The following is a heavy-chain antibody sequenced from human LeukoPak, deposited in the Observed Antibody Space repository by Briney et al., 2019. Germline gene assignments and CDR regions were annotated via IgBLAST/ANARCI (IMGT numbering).Heavy chain of an antibody. CDR2: IKEDGSEI. CDR1: GFTFNTDW. V-gene: IGHV3-7*03. D-gene: IGHD2/OR15-2a*01. CDR3: ARGVYYFDC. J-gene: IGHJ4*02. Sequence: PGGSLRLSCAASGFTFNTDWMSWVRQAPGKGLEWVANIKEDGSEIYYVDSVKGRFTISRDNAKNSLYLQMNSLRAEDTAVYYCARGVYYFDCWGQGTLVTVSS.